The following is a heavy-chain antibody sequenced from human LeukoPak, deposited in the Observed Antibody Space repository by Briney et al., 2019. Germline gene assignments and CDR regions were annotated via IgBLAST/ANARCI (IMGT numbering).Heavy chain of an antibody. CDR3: AYYDCSDSKYFFDD. J-gene: IGHJ4*02. Sequence: SETLSLTCTVSGGSIRSHHWSWLRQPPGKGLEWIGYINDSGNTNYNPSLKSRVTISVDTSKNQFSLKLSSVTAADTAVYYCAYYDCSDSKYFFDDWGQGTLVTVSS. CDR2: INDSGNT. D-gene: IGHD3-22*01. CDR1: GGSIRSHH. V-gene: IGHV4-59*11.